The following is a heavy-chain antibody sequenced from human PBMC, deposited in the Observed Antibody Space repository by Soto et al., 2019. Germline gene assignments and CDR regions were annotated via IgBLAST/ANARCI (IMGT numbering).Heavy chain of an antibody. CDR1: GFTFSSYV. Sequence: QVQLVESGGGVVQPGRSLRLSCAASGFTFSSYVMHWVRQAPGKGLEWVAVISYDGSNKYYADSVKGRFTISRDNSKNTLYLQMNSLRAEDTAVYYCAREVGGAFAFDIWGQGTMVTVSS. J-gene: IGHJ3*02. CDR2: ISYDGSNK. CDR3: AREVGGAFAFDI. V-gene: IGHV3-30-3*01.